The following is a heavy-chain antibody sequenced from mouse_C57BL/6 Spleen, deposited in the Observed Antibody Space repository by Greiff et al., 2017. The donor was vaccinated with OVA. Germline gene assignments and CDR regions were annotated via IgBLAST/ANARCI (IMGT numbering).Heavy chain of an antibody. CDR2: INPYNGDT. CDR1: GYSFTGYF. J-gene: IGHJ2*01. Sequence: VQLKESGPELVKPGDSVKISCKASGYSFTGYFMNWVMQSHGKSLEWIGRINPYNGDTFYNQKFKGKATLTVDKSSSTAHMELRSLTSEDSAVYYYARSGGSTCFDYWGQGTTLTVSS. V-gene: IGHV1-20*01. CDR3: ARSGGSTCFDY. D-gene: IGHD1-1*01.